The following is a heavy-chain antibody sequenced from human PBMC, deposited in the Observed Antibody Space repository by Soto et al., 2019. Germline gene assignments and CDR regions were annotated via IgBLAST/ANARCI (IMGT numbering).Heavy chain of an antibody. D-gene: IGHD6-13*01. Sequence: GGSLRLSCAASGFTFSSYAMSWVRQAPGKGLEWVASTSGSGTGTYYVDSVKGRFSISRDNSKNTLHLQMNSLRAEDTAVYYCAKQLGYSSSGSFRWLESWGQGTLVTVSS. CDR1: GFTFSSYA. J-gene: IGHJ5*01. V-gene: IGHV3-23*01. CDR2: TSGSGTGT. CDR3: AKQLGYSSSGSFRWLES.